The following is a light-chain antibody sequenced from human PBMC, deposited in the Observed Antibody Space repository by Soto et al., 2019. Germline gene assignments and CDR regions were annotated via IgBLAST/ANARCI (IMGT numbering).Light chain of an antibody. CDR1: ISDVGAYNY. CDR3: CSYAGAYTWV. V-gene: IGLV2-11*01. J-gene: IGLJ3*02. Sequence: QSVLTQPRSVSGSPGQSVTISCTGTISDVGAYNYVSWYQQDPGKAPKLIIFDVTNRPSGVPDRFSGSKSGSSASLTISGLQAEDEADYYCCSYAGAYTWVFGGGTKLTVL. CDR2: DVT.